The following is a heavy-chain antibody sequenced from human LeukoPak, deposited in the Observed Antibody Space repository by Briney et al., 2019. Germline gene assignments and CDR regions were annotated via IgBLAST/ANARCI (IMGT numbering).Heavy chain of an antibody. D-gene: IGHD4-17*01. CDR3: AKDGYGDRRYYFDY. J-gene: IGHJ4*02. V-gene: IGHV4-38-2*02. Sequence: PSETLSLTCTVSGYSISSGYYWGWIRQPPGKGLEWIGSIYHSGSTYYNPSLKSRVTISVDTSKNQFSLKLSSVTAADTAVYYCAKDGYGDRRYYFDYWGQGTLVTVSS. CDR1: GYSISSGYY. CDR2: IYHSGST.